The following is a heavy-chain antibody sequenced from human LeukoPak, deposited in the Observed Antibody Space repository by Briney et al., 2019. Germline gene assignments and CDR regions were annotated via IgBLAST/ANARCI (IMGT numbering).Heavy chain of an antibody. CDR2: ISYDGSNK. D-gene: IGHD3-9*01. V-gene: IGHV3-30*18. J-gene: IGHJ6*02. Sequence: GGSLRLSCAASGFTFSSYGMHRVRQAPGKGLEWVAVISYDGSNKYYADSVKGRFTISRDNSKNTLYLQMNSLRAEDTAVYYCAKAPVGYFGWLLPTYYYYGMDVWGQGATVTVSS. CDR3: AKAPVGYFGWLLPTYYYYGMDV. CDR1: GFTFSSYG.